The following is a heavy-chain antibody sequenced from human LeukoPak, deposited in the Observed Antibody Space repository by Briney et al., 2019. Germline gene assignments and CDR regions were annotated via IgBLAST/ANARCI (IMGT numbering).Heavy chain of an antibody. Sequence: SETLSLTCTVSGGSISSYSWSWIRQPAGKGLEWIGHIYTSGSTNYIPCLKSRVTMSVDTSKNQFSLKLSSVTAADTAVYYCAREGEWLAYFDYWGQGILVTVSS. D-gene: IGHD6-19*01. CDR2: IYTSGST. V-gene: IGHV4-4*07. J-gene: IGHJ4*02. CDR3: AREGEWLAYFDY. CDR1: GGSISSYS.